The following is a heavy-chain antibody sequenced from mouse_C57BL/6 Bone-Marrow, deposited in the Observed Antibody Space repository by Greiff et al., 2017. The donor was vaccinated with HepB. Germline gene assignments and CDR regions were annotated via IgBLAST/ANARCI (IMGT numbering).Heavy chain of an antibody. D-gene: IGHD1-1*01. CDR2: IRNKANNHAT. CDR1: GFTFSDAW. CDR3: TRTSGDYYGSSSWFAY. J-gene: IGHJ3*01. Sequence: EVKLQESGGGLVQPGGSMKLSCAASGFTFSDAWMDWVRQSPEKGLEWVADIRNKANNHATYYAESVKGRFTISRDDSKSSVYLQMNSLRAEDTGNYYCTRTSGDYYGSSSWFAYWGQGTLVTVSA. V-gene: IGHV6-6*01.